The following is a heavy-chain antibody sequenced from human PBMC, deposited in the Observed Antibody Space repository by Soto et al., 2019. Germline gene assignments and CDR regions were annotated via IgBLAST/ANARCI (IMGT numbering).Heavy chain of an antibody. CDR2: ISAYNGNT. J-gene: IGHJ5*02. D-gene: IGHD6-13*01. CDR3: ARDPRRIAAAGRERWFDP. V-gene: IGHV1-18*01. Sequence: ASVKVSCKASGYTFTSYGISWVRQAPGQGLEWMGWISAYNGNTNYAPKLQGRVTMTTDTSTSTAYMELRSLRSDDTAVYYGARDPRRIAAAGRERWFDPWGQGTLVTVSS. CDR1: GYTFTSYG.